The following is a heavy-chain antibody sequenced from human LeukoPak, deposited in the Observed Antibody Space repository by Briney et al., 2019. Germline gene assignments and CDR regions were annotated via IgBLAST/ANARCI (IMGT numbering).Heavy chain of an antibody. V-gene: IGHV3-21*01. J-gene: IGHJ4*02. CDR1: GFTFSSYS. D-gene: IGHD2-2*01. CDR2: ISSSSSYI. CDR3: ARARSRIVVVPAALDY. Sequence: GGSLRLSCAASGFTFSSYSMNWVRQAPGKGLEWVSSISSSSSYIYYADSVKGRFTTSRDNAKNSLYLQMNSLRAEDTAVYYCARARSRIVVVPAALDYWGQGTLVTVSS.